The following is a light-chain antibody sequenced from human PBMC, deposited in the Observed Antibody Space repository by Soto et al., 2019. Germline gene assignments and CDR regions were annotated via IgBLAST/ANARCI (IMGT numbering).Light chain of an antibody. CDR2: DVT. Sequence: QSVLTQPASVSGSPGQSITVSCTGTSSDVGGYNYVSWYQQHPGKAPRLMIYDVTNRPSGVSNRFSGSKSGNTASLTLSGLQAEDEADYYCSSYRRGSTYVFGTGTKVTVL. V-gene: IGLV2-14*01. CDR3: SSYRRGSTYV. CDR1: SSDVGGYNY. J-gene: IGLJ1*01.